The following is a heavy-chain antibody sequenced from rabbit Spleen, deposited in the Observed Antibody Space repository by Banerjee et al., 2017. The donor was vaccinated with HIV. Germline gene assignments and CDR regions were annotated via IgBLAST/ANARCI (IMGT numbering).Heavy chain of an antibody. Sequence: QSLEESGGGLVQPEGSLTLTCTASGFSFSSRYYMCWVRQAPGKGLEWIGCIGFGSTGNTYYATWAKGRFTISKTSSTTVTLQMTSLTVADTATYFCARGSAAMTMVITGYYLSLWGPGTLVTVS. V-gene: IGHV1S40*01. CDR1: GFSFSSRYY. D-gene: IGHD2-1*01. J-gene: IGHJ4*01. CDR2: IGFGSTGNT. CDR3: ARGSAAMTMVITGYYLSL.